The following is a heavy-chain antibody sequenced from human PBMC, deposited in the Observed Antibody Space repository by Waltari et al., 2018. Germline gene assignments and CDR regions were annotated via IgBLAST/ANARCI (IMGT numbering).Heavy chain of an antibody. Sequence: EVQLLESGGTPQQLGGSLRLPCTAPGFSLTDSPMTWVRQAPGKGLEWVASISGSGRTSFYADSVKGRFTISRDNYRNTLYLQMSGLRAADTAFYYCAKDLDGDWIEAFYFDYWGRGILVTV. CDR1: GFSLTDSP. CDR3: AKDLDGDWIEAFYFDY. J-gene: IGHJ4*02. V-gene: IGHV3-23*01. D-gene: IGHD4-17*01. CDR2: ISGSGRTS.